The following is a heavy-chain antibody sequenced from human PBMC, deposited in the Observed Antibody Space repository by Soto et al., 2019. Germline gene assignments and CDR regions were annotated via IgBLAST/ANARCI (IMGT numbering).Heavy chain of an antibody. CDR1: GYTFTSYD. V-gene: IGHV1-8*01. CDR2: MNPNSGNT. D-gene: IGHD3-16*01. Sequence: QVQLVQSGAEVKKPGASVKVSCKASGYTFTSYDINWVRQATGQGLEWMGWMNPNSGNTGYAQKFQGRVTMTRNTSISTAYMELSSLRSENRAVYYCATGSLVITFGGVDYWGQGTLVTVS. J-gene: IGHJ4*02. CDR3: ATGSLVITFGGVDY.